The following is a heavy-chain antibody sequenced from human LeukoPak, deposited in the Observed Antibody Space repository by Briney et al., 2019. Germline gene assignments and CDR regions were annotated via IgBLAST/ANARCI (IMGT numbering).Heavy chain of an antibody. J-gene: IGHJ6*02. CDR2: VHYSGIA. Sequence: SETLSLTCTVSDGSITNYDWSWVRQPPGKGLEFIGHVHYSGIADYNPSLKSRVTISIDTSKKHFFLKLKSVTAADTAVYYCARYTRGRNGMDVWGQGTTVTVSS. V-gene: IGHV4-59*08. CDR3: ARYTRGRNGMDV. CDR1: DGSITNYD. D-gene: IGHD1-26*01.